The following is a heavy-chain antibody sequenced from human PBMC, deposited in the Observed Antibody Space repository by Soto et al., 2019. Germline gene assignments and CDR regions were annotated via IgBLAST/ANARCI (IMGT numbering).Heavy chain of an antibody. CDR1: GFPFSTYA. D-gene: IGHD5-18*01. Sequence: GGSLRLSCAASGFPFSTYAMAWVRQAPGKGLEWVSGVSASGLNTDYADSVKGRFTISRDNSKNTLYLQMNSLRVEDTAVYYCAREYSYGSHDAFDIWGQGTMVTVSS. CDR2: VSASGLNT. CDR3: AREYSYGSHDAFDI. V-gene: IGHV3-23*01. J-gene: IGHJ3*02.